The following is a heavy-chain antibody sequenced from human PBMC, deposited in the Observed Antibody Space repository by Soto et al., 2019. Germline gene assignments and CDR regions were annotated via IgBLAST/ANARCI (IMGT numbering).Heavy chain of an antibody. J-gene: IGHJ3*02. V-gene: IGHV1-8*01. CDR2: MNPNSGNT. D-gene: IGHD6-13*01. CDR3: ARGVGSSSWYPVEAFDI. Sequence: ASVKVSCKASGYTFTSYYMNWVRQATGQGLECMGWMNPNSGNTCYAQKFQGRVTMTRNTSISTAYMELSSLRSEDTAVYYCARGVGSSSWYPVEAFDIWGQGTMVTVSS. CDR1: GYTFTSYY.